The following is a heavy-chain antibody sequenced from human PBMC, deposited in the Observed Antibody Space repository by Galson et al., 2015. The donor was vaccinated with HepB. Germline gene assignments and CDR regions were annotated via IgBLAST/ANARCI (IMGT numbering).Heavy chain of an antibody. CDR2: INPNSGGT. CDR1: GYTFTGYY. Sequence: SVKVSCKASGYTFTGYYMHWVRQAPGQGLEWMGWINPNSGGTNYAQKFQGRVTMTRDTSISTAYMELSRLRSDDTAVYYCARDSRIHCSGGSCYPYWGQGTLVTVSS. D-gene: IGHD2-15*01. V-gene: IGHV1-2*02. J-gene: IGHJ4*02. CDR3: ARDSRIHCSGGSCYPY.